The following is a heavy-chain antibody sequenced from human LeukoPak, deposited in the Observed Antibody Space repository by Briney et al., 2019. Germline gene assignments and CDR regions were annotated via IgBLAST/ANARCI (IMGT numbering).Heavy chain of an antibody. CDR1: GFTFNNYA. D-gene: IGHD4-17*01. J-gene: IGHJ4*02. V-gene: IGHV3-23*01. CDR2: ISGGGETT. Sequence: GGSLRLSCAASGFTFNNYAMNWVRQAPGKGLEWVSSISGGGETTYYADSAKGRFTISRDNSQNTSYLQMNSLRAEDTAVYYCARDYADYVGYCFFDYWGQGTLVTVSS. CDR3: ARDYADYVGYCFFDY.